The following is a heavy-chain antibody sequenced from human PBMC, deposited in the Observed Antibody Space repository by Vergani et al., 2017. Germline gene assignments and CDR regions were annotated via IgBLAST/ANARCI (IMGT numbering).Heavy chain of an antibody. CDR2: INHSGST. V-gene: IGHV4-34*01. D-gene: IGHD5-24*01. Sequence: QVQLQQWGAGLLKPSETLSLTCAVYGGSFSGYYWSWIRQPPGKGLEWIGEINHSGSTNYNPSLKSRVTISVDTSKNQFSLKLSSVTAADTAVYYCARGRGGYNLPYFDYWGQGTLVTVSS. CDR1: GGSFSGYY. CDR3: ARGRGGYNLPYFDY. J-gene: IGHJ4*02.